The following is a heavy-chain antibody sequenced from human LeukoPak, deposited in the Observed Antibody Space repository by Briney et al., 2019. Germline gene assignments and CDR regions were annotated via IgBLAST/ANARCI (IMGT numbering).Heavy chain of an antibody. CDR3: ARGYSSGWSYYFDY. CDR2: IYHSGST. V-gene: IGHV4-59*12. J-gene: IGHJ4*02. Sequence: SETLSLTCTVSGGSISSYYWSWIRQPPGKGLEWIGYIYHSGSTYYNPSLKSRVTISVDRSKNQFSLKLSSVTAADTAVYYCARGYSSGWSYYFDYWGQGTLVTASS. D-gene: IGHD6-19*01. CDR1: GGSISSYY.